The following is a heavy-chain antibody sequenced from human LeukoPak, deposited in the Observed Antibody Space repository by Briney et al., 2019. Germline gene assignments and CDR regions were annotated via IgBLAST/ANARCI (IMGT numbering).Heavy chain of an antibody. D-gene: IGHD3-22*01. CDR2: INPNSGAT. CDR3: ARGAHYHDSSEGYDY. Sequence: SSVKVSCKASGYTFTGYYMHWVRQPPGQGLEWMGWINPNSGATNYAQKFQGRVTMTRDTTISTAYMELSRLRSDDTAIYYCARGAHYHDSSEGYDYWGQGTLVTVSS. J-gene: IGHJ4*02. CDR1: GYTFTGYY. V-gene: IGHV1-2*02.